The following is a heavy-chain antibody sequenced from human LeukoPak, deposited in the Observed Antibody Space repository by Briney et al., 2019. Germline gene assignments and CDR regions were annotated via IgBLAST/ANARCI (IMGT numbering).Heavy chain of an antibody. CDR3: ARDKLNPVYLRN. D-gene: IGHD5/OR15-5a*01. Sequence: SVKVSCKASGGTFSSYAISWVRQAPGQGLEWMGGIIPIFGTANYAQKFQGRVTMTTDTSTSTAYMELRSLRSDDTAVYYCARDKLNPVYLRNWGQGTMVTVSS. CDR1: GGTFSSYA. J-gene: IGHJ3*01. V-gene: IGHV1-69*05. CDR2: IIPIFGTA.